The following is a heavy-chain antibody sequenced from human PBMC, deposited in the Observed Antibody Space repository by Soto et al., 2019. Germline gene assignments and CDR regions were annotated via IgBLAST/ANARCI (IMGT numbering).Heavy chain of an antibody. CDR3: TRGEAASGTSPIYFDY. CDR1: GFTFSNYA. J-gene: IGHJ4*02. D-gene: IGHD6-13*01. V-gene: IGHV3-30*04. Sequence: QVQLVESGGGVVQPGRSLRLSCAASGFTFSNYAMHWVRQAPGKGLEWVAVLSFDGRSKYYADSVNGRITLSRDNSKNTLFLQMNRLRPEDTGVYYCTRGEAASGTSPIYFDYWGQGALVTVSS. CDR2: LSFDGRSK.